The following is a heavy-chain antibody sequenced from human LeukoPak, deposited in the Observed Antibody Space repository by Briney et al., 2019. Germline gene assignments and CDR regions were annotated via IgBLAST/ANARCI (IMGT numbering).Heavy chain of an antibody. CDR1: GYSFTTHD. D-gene: IGHD5-12*01. CDR3: ARESGLTDNWLDS. J-gene: IGHJ5*01. V-gene: IGHV1-8*01. CDR2: MNPNSSKS. Sequence: EASVKVSCKASGYSFTTHDINWVRQSTGQGLEWMRCMNPNSSKSGYAQKFQGRVTMTRDTSISTVYMELSSLGSDDTAVYYCARESGLTDNWLDSWGQGTLVIVSS.